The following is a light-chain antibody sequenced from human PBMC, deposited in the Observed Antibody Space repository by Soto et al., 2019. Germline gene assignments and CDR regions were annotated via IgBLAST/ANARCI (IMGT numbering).Light chain of an antibody. CDR1: SDSIASNY. CDR3: QSYDSSNHAVV. CDR2: EDN. Sequence: NFMLTQPHSVSESPGKTVTISCTRSSDSIASNYVQWYQQRPGSAPTTVIYEDNQRPSGVPDRFSGSIDSSSNSASLTISGLKTEDEADYYCQSYDSSNHAVVFGGGTKVTVL. V-gene: IGLV6-57*04. J-gene: IGLJ2*01.